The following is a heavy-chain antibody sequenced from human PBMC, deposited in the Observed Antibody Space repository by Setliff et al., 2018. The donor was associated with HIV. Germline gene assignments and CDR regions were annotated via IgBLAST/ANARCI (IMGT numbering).Heavy chain of an antibody. CDR3: ASLSGYSGDAFDV. J-gene: IGHJ3*01. Sequence: PGESLKISCQGSGYSFSTYWIGWVRQMPGKGLEWMGIMYPGTSTTKYSPSFQGQVTISADESISTTYLQWSSLKASDTAMYYCASLSGYSGDAFDVWGQGTMVTVSS. D-gene: IGHD3-22*01. CDR1: GYSFSTYW. CDR2: MYPGTSTT. V-gene: IGHV5-51*01.